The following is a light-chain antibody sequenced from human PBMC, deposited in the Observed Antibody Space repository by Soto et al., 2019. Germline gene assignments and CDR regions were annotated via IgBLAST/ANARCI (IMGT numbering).Light chain of an antibody. Sequence: EMVMTQSPATLSVSPGERATHSCRASHSVSSNLAWYQQKPGQAPRLLIYGASTRATGIPARFSGSGSGTEFTLTISSLQSEDFALYYCQQYNNWPPYTFGQGTKLEIK. V-gene: IGKV3-15*01. CDR3: QQYNNWPPYT. CDR2: GAS. J-gene: IGKJ2*01. CDR1: HSVSSN.